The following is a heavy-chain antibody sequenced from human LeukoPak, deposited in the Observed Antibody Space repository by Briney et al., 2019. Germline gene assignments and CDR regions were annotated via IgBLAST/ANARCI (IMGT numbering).Heavy chain of an antibody. CDR2: ISSSRSTT. V-gene: IGHV3-48*01. J-gene: IGHJ6*04. CDR1: GFTFSRYS. Sequence: PRGSLRLSCAASGFTFSRYSMTWVRQAPGKGLEWISFISSSRSTTYYADSVKGRCTISRDNGKNSMYLQMNSLRAEDTAVYYCAELGITMIGGVWGKGTTVTISS. D-gene: IGHD3-10*02. CDR3: AELGITMIGGV.